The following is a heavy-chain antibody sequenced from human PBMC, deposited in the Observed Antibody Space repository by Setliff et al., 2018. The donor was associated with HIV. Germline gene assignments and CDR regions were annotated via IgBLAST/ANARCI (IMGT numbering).Heavy chain of an antibody. CDR3: ARDPQQWLGPNWFDP. CDR2: ISSSGSPL. Sequence: GGSLRLSCGAAGFTFISYEMNWVRQAGGEGLVGVSYISSSGSPLYYADSVKGRFTISRDNAKNSLYLQMNSLRAEDTAVYYCARDPQQWLGPNWFDPWGQGTLVTVSS. J-gene: IGHJ5*02. CDR1: GFTFISYE. D-gene: IGHD6-19*01. V-gene: IGHV3-48*03.